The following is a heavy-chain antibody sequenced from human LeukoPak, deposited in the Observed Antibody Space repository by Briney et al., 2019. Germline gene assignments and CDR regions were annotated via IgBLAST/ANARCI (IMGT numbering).Heavy chain of an antibody. CDR2: IYYSGST. D-gene: IGHD7-27*01. V-gene: IGHV4-31*03. Sequence: SQTLSLTCTVSGVSISSGGYYWSWIRQHPGKGLEWIGYIYYSGSTYYNPSLKSRVTTSVDTSKNQFSLKLSSVTAADTAVYYCARGPPNWGYDYWGQGTLVTVSS. CDR3: ARGPPNWGYDY. J-gene: IGHJ4*02. CDR1: GVSISSGGYY.